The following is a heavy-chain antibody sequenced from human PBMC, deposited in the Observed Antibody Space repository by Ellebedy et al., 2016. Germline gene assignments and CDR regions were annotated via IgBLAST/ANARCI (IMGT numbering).Heavy chain of an antibody. D-gene: IGHD5-12*01. CDR2: IYYSGST. J-gene: IGHJ5*02. V-gene: IGHV4-39*01. CDR3: ARYVGYDSWDNWFDP. CDR1: GGSISSYY. Sequence: SETLSLTCTVSGGSISSYYWSWIRQPPGEGLEWIGSIYYSGSTYYNPSLKSRVTISVDTSKNQFSLKLSSVTAADTAVYYCARYVGYDSWDNWFDPWGQGTLVTVSS.